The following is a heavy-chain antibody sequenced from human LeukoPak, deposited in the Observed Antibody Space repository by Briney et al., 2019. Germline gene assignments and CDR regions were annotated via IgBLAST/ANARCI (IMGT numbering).Heavy chain of an antibody. J-gene: IGHJ1*01. CDR3: ARGRLYYYGSGSYYREYFQH. CDR1: GGSFSGYY. D-gene: IGHD3-10*01. V-gene: IGHV4-34*01. CDR2: INHSGST. Sequence: SETLSLTCAVYGGSFSGYYWSWIRQPPGKGLEWIGEINHSGSTNYNPSLKSRVTISVDTSKNRFSLKLSSVTAADTAVYYCARGRLYYYGSGSYYREYFQHWGQGTLVTVSS.